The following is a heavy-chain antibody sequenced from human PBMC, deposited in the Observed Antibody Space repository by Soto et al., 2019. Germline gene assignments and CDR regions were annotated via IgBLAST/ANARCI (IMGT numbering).Heavy chain of an antibody. J-gene: IGHJ6*02. V-gene: IGHV3-21*01. CDR1: GFTFSSYS. CDR2: ISSSSSYI. CDR3: ARDQSGVVYYYYGMDV. D-gene: IGHD2-21*01. Sequence: GGSLRLSCAASGFTFSSYSMNWVRQAPGKGLEWVSSISSSSSYIYYADSVKGRFTISRDNAKNSLYLQMNSLRAEDTAVYYCARDQSGVVYYYYGMDVWGQGTTVTVS.